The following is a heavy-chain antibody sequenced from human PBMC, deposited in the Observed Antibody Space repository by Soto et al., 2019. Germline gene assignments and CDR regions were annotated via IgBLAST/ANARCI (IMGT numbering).Heavy chain of an antibody. CDR3: ARDFRVGEYRYYYYGMAV. D-gene: IGHD3-16*02. CDR1: GDSISSCYH. V-gene: IGHV4-38-2*02. J-gene: IGHJ6*02. Sequence: PSETLSLTCPVSGDSISSCYHWAWIRQPPGMRLAWVASIFHTGTTYYNPYLTSRVTRSLDTSKNKFSLIIRSVKASDSAVDYFARDFRVGEYRYYYYGMAVGGQGSKVTMSS. CDR2: IFHTGTT.